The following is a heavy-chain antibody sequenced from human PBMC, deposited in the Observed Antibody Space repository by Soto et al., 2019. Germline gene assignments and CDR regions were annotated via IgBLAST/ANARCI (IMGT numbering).Heavy chain of an antibody. Sequence: QVQLVQSGAEVKQPGSSVKVSCKASGGTFSSYSISWVRQAPGQGLEWMGGFIPFFSTPTYAHTFPGRVTYTADESMCTAYMELSRVKLEDTASDYWATVPDGRSVAMVDGDYWGHGTVVTVSS. CDR3: ATVPDGRSVAMVDGDY. J-gene: IGHJ4*01. CDR2: FIPFFSTP. CDR1: GGTFSSYS. D-gene: IGHD5-12*01. V-gene: IGHV1-69*01.